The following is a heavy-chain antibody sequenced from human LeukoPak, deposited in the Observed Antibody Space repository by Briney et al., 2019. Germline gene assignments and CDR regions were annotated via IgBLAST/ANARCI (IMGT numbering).Heavy chain of an antibody. CDR1: GFTFSSYA. Sequence: GGSLRLSCAASGFTFSSYAMSWVRQAPGKGLEWVANIKQDGSEKYYVDSMKGRFTISRDNAKDSLYLQMNSLRAEDTAVYYCARGGRAVRGVITGWGQGTLVTVSS. D-gene: IGHD3-10*01. V-gene: IGHV3-7*01. CDR3: ARGGRAVRGVITG. CDR2: IKQDGSEK. J-gene: IGHJ4*02.